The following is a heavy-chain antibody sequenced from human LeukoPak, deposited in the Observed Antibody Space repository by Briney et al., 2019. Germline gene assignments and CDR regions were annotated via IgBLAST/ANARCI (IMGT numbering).Heavy chain of an antibody. D-gene: IGHD3-10*01. V-gene: IGHV3-13*04. J-gene: IGHJ4*02. Sequence: GGSLRLSCATSGFTFTSYDMHWVRQVSGKGLEWLSFIGTAGDTYYPDSVKGRFTISRENAKRSLYLQMNSLRVGDTGIYYCVRARGRGSYHFDYWGQGTLVTVSS. CDR1: GFTFTSYD. CDR2: IGTAGDT. CDR3: VRARGRGSYHFDY.